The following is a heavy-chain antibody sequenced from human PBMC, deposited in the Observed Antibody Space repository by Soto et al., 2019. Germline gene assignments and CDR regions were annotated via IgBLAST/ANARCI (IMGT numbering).Heavy chain of an antibody. CDR1: GFTFSSYS. D-gene: IGHD1-1*01. CDR3: ARDLRAGTPFDY. V-gene: IGHV3-21*01. CDR2: ISSSSSYI. Sequence: AGGSLRLSCAASGFTFSSYSMNWVRQAPGKGLEWVSSISSSSSYIYYADSVKGRFTISRDNAKNSLYLQMNSLRAEDTAVYYCARDLRAGTPFDYWGHGTLVTVSS. J-gene: IGHJ4*01.